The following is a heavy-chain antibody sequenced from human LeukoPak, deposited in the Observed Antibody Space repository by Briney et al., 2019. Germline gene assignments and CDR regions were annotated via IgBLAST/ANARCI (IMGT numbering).Heavy chain of an antibody. CDR3: AKGLTGGYSYGYGIDY. CDR2: IRYDGSNK. Sequence: PGGSLRLSCAASGFTFSSYGMHWVRQAPGRGLEWVAFIRYDGSNKYYADSVKGRFTISRDNSKNTLYLQMNSLRAEDTAVYYCAKGLTGGYSYGYGIDYWGQGTLVTVPS. D-gene: IGHD5-18*01. J-gene: IGHJ4*02. V-gene: IGHV3-30*02. CDR1: GFTFSSYG.